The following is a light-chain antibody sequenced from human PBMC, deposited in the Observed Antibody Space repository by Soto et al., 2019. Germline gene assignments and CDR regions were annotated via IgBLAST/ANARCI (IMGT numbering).Light chain of an antibody. V-gene: IGKV1-5*03. J-gene: IGKJ2*02. Sequence: DIQMTQSPSTLSASVGDTVTITCRASQSVSRWLAWYQQRPGEAPKLLIFKASDLQPGVPARFRGSGSGTEFPLTISGLQPEDFATYYCQQHYPVSCTFGQGTKVDI. CDR2: KAS. CDR1: QSVSRW. CDR3: QQHYPVSCT.